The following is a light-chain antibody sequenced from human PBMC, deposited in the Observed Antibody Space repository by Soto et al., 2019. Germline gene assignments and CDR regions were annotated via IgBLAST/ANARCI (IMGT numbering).Light chain of an antibody. V-gene: IGKV1-33*01. CDR1: QGISRE. Sequence: DIQMTQSPSSLSASVGDRITISCQASQGISRELNWYQQKPGKGPELLIYGASNLHTGVPSRFSGSASTGGPGTHFSLTITALQPEDVATYYCQQYRSLPLTFGGGTKVEI. CDR2: GAS. CDR3: QQYRSLPLT. J-gene: IGKJ4*01.